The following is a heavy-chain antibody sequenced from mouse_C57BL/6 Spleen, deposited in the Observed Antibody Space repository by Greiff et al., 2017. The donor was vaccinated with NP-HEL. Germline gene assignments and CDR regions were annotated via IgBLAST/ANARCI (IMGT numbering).Heavy chain of an antibody. CDR1: GFTFSDYG. CDR2: ISSGSSTI. J-gene: IGHJ4*01. V-gene: IGHV5-17*01. D-gene: IGHD3-2*02. CDR3: ARQLRLQNYAMDY. Sequence: EVKLVESGGGLVKPGGSLKLSCAASGFTFSDYGMHWVRQAPEKGLEWVAYISSGSSTIYYADTVKGRFTISRDNAKNTLFLQMPSLRSEDTAMYYCARQLRLQNYAMDYWGQGTSVTVSS.